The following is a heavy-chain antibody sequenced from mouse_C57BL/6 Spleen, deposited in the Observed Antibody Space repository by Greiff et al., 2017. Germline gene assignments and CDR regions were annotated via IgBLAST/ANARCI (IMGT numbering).Heavy chain of an antibody. Sequence: VQLQQSVAELVRPGASVKLSCTASGFNIKNTYMHWVKQRPEQGLEWIGRIDPANGNTKYDPKFKGKATMTADTSSNTAYLQLSSLTSEDTAIYYGARSWDGYYSGYAMDYWGQGTSVTVSS. CDR3: ARSWDGYYSGYAMDY. CDR2: IDPANGNT. D-gene: IGHD2-3*01. J-gene: IGHJ4*01. V-gene: IGHV14-3*01. CDR1: GFNIKNTY.